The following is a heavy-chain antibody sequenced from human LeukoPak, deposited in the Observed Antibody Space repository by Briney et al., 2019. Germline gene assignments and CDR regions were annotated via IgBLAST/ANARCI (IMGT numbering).Heavy chain of an antibody. CDR1: GFTFSNAW. CDR3: AREENGGDYDDGFDI. CDR2: IQSGGAT. D-gene: IGHD4-17*01. V-gene: IGHV3-53*01. Sequence: GGSLRLSCATSGFTFSNAWMNWVRQAPGKGLEWVSVIQSGGATNYADSVKGRFTISRGNSKNTVYLEMNSLRVEDTAAYFCAREENGGDYDDGFDIWGQGTMVTVSS. J-gene: IGHJ3*02.